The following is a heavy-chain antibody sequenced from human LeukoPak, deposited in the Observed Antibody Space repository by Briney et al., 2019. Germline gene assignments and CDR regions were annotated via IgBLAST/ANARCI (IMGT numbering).Heavy chain of an antibody. D-gene: IGHD3-22*01. CDR1: GFTFSSYA. J-gene: IGHJ6*02. CDR2: ICSSCSTI. CDR3: ATPNDSSGYFDAYYGMDV. Sequence: GGSLRLSCAASGFTFSSYAMNWVRQAPGKGLEWLSYICSSCSTIYYADSVKGRFTISRDNSKNTLYLQMNSLRAEDTAVYYCATPNDSSGYFDAYYGMDVWGQGTTVTVSS. V-gene: IGHV3-48*01.